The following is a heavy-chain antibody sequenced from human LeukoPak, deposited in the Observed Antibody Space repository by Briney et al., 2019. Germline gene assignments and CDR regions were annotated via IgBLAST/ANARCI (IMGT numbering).Heavy chain of an antibody. CDR3: AELGITMIGGV. D-gene: IGHD3-10*02. CDR1: VFTFSTYN. Sequence: GGSLRLSCAASVFTFSTYNTNWVRQAPGKGLEWVSYISSSGSTIYYADSVKGRFTISRDNAKNSLYLQMNSLRAEDTAVYYCAELGITMIGGVWGKGTTVTISS. J-gene: IGHJ6*04. V-gene: IGHV3-48*03. CDR2: ISSSGSTI.